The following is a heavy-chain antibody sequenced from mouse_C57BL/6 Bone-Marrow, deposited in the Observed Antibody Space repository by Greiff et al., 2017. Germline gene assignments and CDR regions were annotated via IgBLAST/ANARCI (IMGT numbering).Heavy chain of an antibody. CDR2: ISDGGSYT. CDR1: GFTFSSYA. V-gene: IGHV5-4*03. Sequence: EVKLMESGGGLVKPGGSLKLSCAASGFTFSSYAMSWVRQTPEKRLEWVATISDGGSYTYYPDNVKGRFTISRDNAKNNLYLQMSHLKSEDTAMYYCARVYYSNYWFAYWGQGTLVTVSA. D-gene: IGHD2-5*01. CDR3: ARVYYSNYWFAY. J-gene: IGHJ3*01.